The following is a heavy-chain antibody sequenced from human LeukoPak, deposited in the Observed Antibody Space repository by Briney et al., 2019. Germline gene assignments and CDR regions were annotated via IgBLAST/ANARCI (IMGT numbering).Heavy chain of an antibody. CDR3: TKSARSGGSCYVN. Sequence: GGSLRLSCAASGFTFDDYAMHWVRQAPGKGLEWISLISGDGGSTYYADSVKGRFTISRDNSKNSLYLQMNSLRTEDTALYYCTKSARSGGSCYVNWGQGTLVTVSS. CDR1: GFTFDDYA. J-gene: IGHJ4*02. CDR2: ISGDGGST. D-gene: IGHD2-15*01. V-gene: IGHV3-43*02.